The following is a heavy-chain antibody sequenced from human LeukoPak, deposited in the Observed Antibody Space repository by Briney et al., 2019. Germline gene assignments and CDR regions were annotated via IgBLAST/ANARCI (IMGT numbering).Heavy chain of an antibody. CDR2: ISSSSSDI. CDR3: ARVPGGMEWSDFDY. Sequence: GGSLRLSCEASRFTFSHFSMNWVRQAPGKGLEWVSSISSSSSDIYYADSVKGRFTISRDNIKNSLYLQMNSPRAEDTAVYYCARVPGGMEWSDFDYWGQGTLVTVSS. V-gene: IGHV3-21*06. CDR1: RFTFSHFS. D-gene: IGHD3-3*01. J-gene: IGHJ4*02.